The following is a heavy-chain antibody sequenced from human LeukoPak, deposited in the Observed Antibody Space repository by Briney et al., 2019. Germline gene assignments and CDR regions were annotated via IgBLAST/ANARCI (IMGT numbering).Heavy chain of an antibody. D-gene: IGHD4-17*01. Sequence: GGSLRLSCAASGFTFSSYALHWVRQAPGKGLEWVAVISYDGSNKYFADSVKGRFTISRDNSKNTLYLQMNSLRAEDTAVYYCASQDYGDYFNWFDPWGQGTLVTVSS. CDR3: ASQDYGDYFNWFDP. J-gene: IGHJ5*02. V-gene: IGHV3-30-3*01. CDR2: ISYDGSNK. CDR1: GFTFSSYA.